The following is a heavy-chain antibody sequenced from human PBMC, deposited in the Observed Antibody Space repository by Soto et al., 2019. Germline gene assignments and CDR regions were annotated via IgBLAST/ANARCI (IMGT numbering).Heavy chain of an antibody. CDR3: ATQNPATMYYYYGMDV. CDR1: GDGVGSYA. J-gene: IGHJ6*02. V-gene: IGHV1-69*13. CDR2: IIPIFGTA. Sequence: ASVELSCTASGDGVGSYAISWLRQPPGQGLEWMGGIIPIFGTANYAQKFQGRVTITADESTSTAYMELSSLRSEDTAVYYCATQNPATMYYYYGMDVWGQGPTVTVSS.